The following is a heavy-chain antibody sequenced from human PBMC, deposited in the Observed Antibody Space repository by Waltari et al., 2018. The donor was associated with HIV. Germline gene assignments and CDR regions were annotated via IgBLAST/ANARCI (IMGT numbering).Heavy chain of an antibody. Sequence: QVQLVQSGAEVKKPGASVKVSCKASGYTFTGYYMHWVRQATGQGLEWMGWINPNSGGTNYAQKFQGRVTMTRDTSISTAYMELSRLRSDDTAVYYCARDGHDYGGNSGLDYWGQGTLVTVSS. D-gene: IGHD4-17*01. CDR2: INPNSGGT. V-gene: IGHV1-2*02. J-gene: IGHJ4*02. CDR1: GYTFTGYY. CDR3: ARDGHDYGGNSGLDY.